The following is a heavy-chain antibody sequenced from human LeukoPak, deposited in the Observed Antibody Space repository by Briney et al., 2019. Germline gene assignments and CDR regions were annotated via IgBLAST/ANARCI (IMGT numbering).Heavy chain of an antibody. CDR3: ARTPGYCSGGNCYRYFQN. CDR2: ISSGGDTR. Sequence: GGSLRLSCAASGFTFSSYWMSWVRQAPGKGLEWISYISSGGDTRYYADSVKGRFTISRDNVKNLLFLQMNSLRVEDTAVYYCARTPGYCSGGNCYRYFQNWGQGTLVTVSS. V-gene: IGHV3-48*01. CDR1: GFTFSSYW. D-gene: IGHD2-15*01. J-gene: IGHJ1*01.